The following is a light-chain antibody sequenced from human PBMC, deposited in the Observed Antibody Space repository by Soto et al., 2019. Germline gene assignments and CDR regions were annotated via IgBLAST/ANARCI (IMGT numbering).Light chain of an antibody. CDR3: QQYGSSPWT. Sequence: EIVLTQSPGTLSLSPGERATLSCRASQSVSSSYLAWYQQKPGQAPRLLIYGASSRATRIPDRFSVSGYGTDFTLTTTRLEPEHFAVYYRQQYGSSPWTFGKETKVKFK. J-gene: IGKJ1*01. V-gene: IGKV3-20*01. CDR2: GAS. CDR1: QSVSSSY.